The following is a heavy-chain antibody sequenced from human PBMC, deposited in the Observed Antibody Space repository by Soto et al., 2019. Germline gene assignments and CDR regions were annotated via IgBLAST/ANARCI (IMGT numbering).Heavy chain of an antibody. CDR3: AKEVLSGYCSSISCPVPYGMDV. Sequence: GESLKISCAASGFTFSSYAMSWVRQAPGKGLEWVSAISGSGGSTYYADSVKGRFTISRDNSKNTLYLQMNSLRAEDTAVYYCAKEVLSGYCSSISCPVPYGMDVWGQGTTVTVSS. D-gene: IGHD2-2*01. CDR2: ISGSGGST. CDR1: GFTFSSYA. V-gene: IGHV3-23*01. J-gene: IGHJ6*02.